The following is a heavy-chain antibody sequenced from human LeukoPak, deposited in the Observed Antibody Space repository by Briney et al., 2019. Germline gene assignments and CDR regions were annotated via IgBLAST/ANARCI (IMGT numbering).Heavy chain of an antibody. Sequence: KPGGSLRLSCAASGFTFSSYSMNWVRQAPGKGLEWVSSISSSSSYIYYADSVKGRFTISRDNAKNSLYPQMNSLRAEDTAVYYCARSTSGYYFSSSDYWGQGTLVTVSS. CDR2: ISSSSSYI. CDR1: GFTFSSYS. J-gene: IGHJ4*02. V-gene: IGHV3-21*01. CDR3: ARSTSGYYFSSSDY. D-gene: IGHD3-3*01.